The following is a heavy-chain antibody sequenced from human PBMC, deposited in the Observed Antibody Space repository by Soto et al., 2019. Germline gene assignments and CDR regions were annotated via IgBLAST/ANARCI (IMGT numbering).Heavy chain of an antibody. J-gene: IGHJ4*02. CDR2: ISAHNGNT. Sequence: QVHLVQSGAEVKKPGASVKVSCKGSGYGFTTYGITWVRQAPGQGLEWMAWISAHNGNTSYAQKLQGRVSXTRDTSTSTAYMELRSLRSDDTAVYYCAGGRYGDYWGQGALVTVSS. CDR3: AGGRYGDY. D-gene: IGHD1-1*01. V-gene: IGHV1-18*01. CDR1: GYGFTTYG.